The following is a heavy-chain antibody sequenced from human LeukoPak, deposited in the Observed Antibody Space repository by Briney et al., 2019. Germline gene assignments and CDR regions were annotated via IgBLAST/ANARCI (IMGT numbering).Heavy chain of an antibody. J-gene: IGHJ3*02. CDR3: ARSGYGDYALSVAFDI. Sequence: GGSLRLSCAASGFTFSSYEMNWVRQAPGKGLEWVSYISSSGSTIYYADSVKGRFTNSRDNAKNSLYLQMNSLRAEDTAVYYCARSGYGDYALSVAFDIWGQGTMVTVSS. V-gene: IGHV3-48*03. CDR1: GFTFSSYE. D-gene: IGHD4-17*01. CDR2: ISSSGSTI.